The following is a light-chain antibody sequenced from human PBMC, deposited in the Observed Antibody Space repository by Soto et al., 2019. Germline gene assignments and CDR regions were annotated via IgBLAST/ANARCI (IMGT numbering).Light chain of an antibody. CDR2: DVT. CDR1: SSDVGGYNY. V-gene: IGLV2-14*01. CDR3: SSCTSSSGLPDV. Sequence: QSALTQPASVSGSPGQSITISCTGTSSDVGGYNYVSWYQQHPDKAPKLMIYDVTNRPSGVSNRFSGSKSGNTASVTISGLQAEDEADYYCSSCTSSSGLPDVFGTGTKLTVL. J-gene: IGLJ1*01.